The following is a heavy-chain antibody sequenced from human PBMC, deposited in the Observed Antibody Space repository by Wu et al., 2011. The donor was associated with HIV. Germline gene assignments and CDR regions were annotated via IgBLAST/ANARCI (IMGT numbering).Heavy chain of an antibody. CDR3: ASPSPLRTVDAFDI. Sequence: VQLVQSGAEVKKPGESLKISCKGSGYSFTSYWIGWVRQMPGKGLEWMGIIYPGDSDTRYSPSFQGQVTISADKSISTAYLQWSSLKDPSDTAMYYCASPSPLRTVDAFDIWGQGTMVTVSS. CDR1: GYSFTSYW. D-gene: IGHD5/OR15-5a*01. CDR2: IYPGDSDT. J-gene: IGHJ3*02. V-gene: IGHV5-51*03.